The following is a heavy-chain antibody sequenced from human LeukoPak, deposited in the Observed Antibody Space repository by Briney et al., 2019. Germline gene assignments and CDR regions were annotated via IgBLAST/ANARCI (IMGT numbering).Heavy chain of an antibody. Sequence: ASVKVPRKASGYTFTGYYMHWVRQAPGQGLEWMGIINPSGGSTSYAQKFQGRVTMTRDTSTSTVYMELSSLRSEDTAVYYCASDMETIAAPAGYLDYWRQGSLVTVSS. D-gene: IGHD6-6*01. CDR2: INPSGGST. CDR3: ASDMETIAAPAGYLDY. J-gene: IGHJ4*02. CDR1: GYTFTGYY. V-gene: IGHV1-46*01.